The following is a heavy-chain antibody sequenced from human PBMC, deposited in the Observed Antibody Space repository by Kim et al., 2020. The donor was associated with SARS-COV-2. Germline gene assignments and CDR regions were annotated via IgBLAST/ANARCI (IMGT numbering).Heavy chain of an antibody. CDR1: SGTFTSTTDN. J-gene: IGHJ3*02. CDR2: IYYSGNT. Sequence: SETLSLTCTVSSGTFTSTTDNWVWSRQPPGKNMEWIGSIYYSGNTHYNPSLKRLVTISVDTSNNQFSLQLSSVTAADTAVYYCAKHFREQQSATLCAFDMWGQGTMVIVSS. V-gene: IGHV4-39*01. D-gene: IGHD1-26*01. CDR3: AKHFREQQSATLCAFDM.